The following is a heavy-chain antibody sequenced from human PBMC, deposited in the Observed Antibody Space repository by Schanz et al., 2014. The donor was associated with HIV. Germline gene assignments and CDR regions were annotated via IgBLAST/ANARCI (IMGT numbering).Heavy chain of an antibody. CDR3: AIRTPMISFGAFET. J-gene: IGHJ3*02. CDR1: GFTFSDHY. CDR2: ISGSGGST. D-gene: IGHD3-16*01. Sequence: EVQLVESGGGLVKPGGSLRLSCAASGFTFSDHYMDWVRQAPGKGLAWVSAISGSGGSTYYADSVKGRFTISRDNSKKMLFLQMNRLRAEDTAVYYCAIRTPMISFGAFETWGRGTMVTVSS. V-gene: IGHV3-23*04.